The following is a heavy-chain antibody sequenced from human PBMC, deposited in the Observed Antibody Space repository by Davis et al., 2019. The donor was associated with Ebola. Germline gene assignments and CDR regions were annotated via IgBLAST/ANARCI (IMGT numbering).Heavy chain of an antibody. CDR2: INPDTGGA. D-gene: IGHD3-16*01. J-gene: IGHJ6*02. Sequence: ASVKVSCKTSGYTFTNYFLHWVRQAPGQGLEWMGRINPDTGGAYFAQKFQGRVTITRDTSASTAYMELSSLRSEDTAVYYCARVGGLITFGGVLGMDVWGQGTTVTVSS. V-gene: IGHV1-2*06. CDR3: ARVGGLITFGGVLGMDV. CDR1: GYTFTNYF.